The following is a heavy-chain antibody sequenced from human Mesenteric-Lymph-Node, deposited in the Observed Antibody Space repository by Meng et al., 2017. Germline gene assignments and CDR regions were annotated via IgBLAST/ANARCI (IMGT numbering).Heavy chain of an antibody. CDR3: ARGVFDYSLDY. D-gene: IGHD5-12*01. J-gene: IGHJ4*02. CDR1: GFTFSSYA. Sequence: GESLKISCAASGFTFSSYAMSWVRQAPGKGLEWVSYISGGSNTIYHADSVKGRFTISWDNAKQSLFLQMNSLGADDTAVYHCARGVFDYSLDYWGQGTLVTVSS. V-gene: IGHV3-48*04. CDR2: ISGGSNTI.